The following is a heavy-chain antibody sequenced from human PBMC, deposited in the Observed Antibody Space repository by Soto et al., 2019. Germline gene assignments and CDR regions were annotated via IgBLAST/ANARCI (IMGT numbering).Heavy chain of an antibody. D-gene: IGHD2-2*01. CDR2: IWYTGTT. J-gene: IGHJ2*01. Sequence: QVQLQESGPGLVKPSETLSLTCTVSDGSISGSYWSWIRQPPGKGLEWIGYIWYTGTTNYNPSLKSRVTISVDTSKKQCSLMLSSVTAADTAIYYCARLQGIGYDGWYFDLWGRGALVTVSS. V-gene: IGHV4-59*08. CDR1: DGSISGSY. CDR3: ARLQGIGYDGWYFDL.